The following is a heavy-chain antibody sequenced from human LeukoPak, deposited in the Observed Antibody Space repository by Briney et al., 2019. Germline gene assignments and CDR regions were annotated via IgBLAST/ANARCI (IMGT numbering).Heavy chain of an antibody. V-gene: IGHV4-39*07. J-gene: IGHJ5*02. D-gene: IGHD3-22*01. Sequence: PSETLSLTCTVSGGTISSSGYYWAWIRQPPGKGLEWIGSVYYSGKTHYNPSLKSRVTISIDTSKNQFSLKLTSVTAADTAVYYCASQRSPITMRVAGETPWGQGTLVTVSS. CDR1: GGTISSSGYY. CDR3: ASQRSPITMRVAGETP. CDR2: VYYSGKT.